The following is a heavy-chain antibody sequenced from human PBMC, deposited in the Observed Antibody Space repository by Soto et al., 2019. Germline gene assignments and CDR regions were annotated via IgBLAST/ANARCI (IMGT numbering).Heavy chain of an antibody. V-gene: IGHV3-23*01. D-gene: IGHD2-15*01. CDR2: ISSSSGCT. CDR1: GFTFSSYS. J-gene: IGHJ4*02. CDR3: AKGSYRSGGSCYDY. Sequence: PGGSLRLSCAASGFTFSSYSMNWVRQAPGKGLEWVSSISSSSGCTYYADSVKGRFTISRDNSKNTLYLQMNSLRAEDTAVYYCAKGSYRSGGSCYDYWGQGTLVTVSS.